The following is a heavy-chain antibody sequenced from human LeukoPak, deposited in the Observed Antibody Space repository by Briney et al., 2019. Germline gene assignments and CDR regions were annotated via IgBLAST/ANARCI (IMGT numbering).Heavy chain of an antibody. V-gene: IGHV1-2*02. CDR3: AILEYTGGRRIDY. CDR2: INPNTGGT. D-gene: IGHD6-19*01. J-gene: IGHJ4*02. Sequence: ASVKVSCKASGYTFIDYYIHWLRQAPGQGLEWMGWINPNTGGTRYAEKFQDRVTLTRDTSLRTGYMEMTRLKTDDTAVYRCAILEYTGGRRIDYWGQGTQVIVFS. CDR1: GYTFIDYY.